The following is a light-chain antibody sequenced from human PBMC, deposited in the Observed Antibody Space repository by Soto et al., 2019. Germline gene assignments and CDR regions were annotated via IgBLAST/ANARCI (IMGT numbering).Light chain of an antibody. J-gene: IGKJ2*01. V-gene: IGKV1-39*01. Sequence: DIQMTQSPSSLSVSVGDRVTITCRASQSITNYLNWYQQKPGKAPKLLVYAASSLQSGVPSRFSGNRSGTDFTLTISSLQPEDFASYYCQQRDSYPSTFGQGTKLEIK. CDR1: QSITNY. CDR2: AAS. CDR3: QQRDSYPST.